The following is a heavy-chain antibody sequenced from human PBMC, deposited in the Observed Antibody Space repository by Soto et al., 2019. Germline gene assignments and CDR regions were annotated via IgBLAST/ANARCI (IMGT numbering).Heavy chain of an antibody. CDR2: MNPNSSNT. V-gene: IGHV1-8*01. J-gene: IGHJ6*02. CDR3: ANSRHCTNGVCYNYYYYGMDV. Sequence: ASVKVSCKASGYTFTSYDINWVRQANRQGLAWMGWMNPNSSNTGYAQKFQGRVTMTRNTSISTAYMELSSLRSEDTAVYYCANSRHCTNGVCYNYYYYGMDVWGQGTTVTVSS. CDR1: GYTFTSYD. D-gene: IGHD2-8*01.